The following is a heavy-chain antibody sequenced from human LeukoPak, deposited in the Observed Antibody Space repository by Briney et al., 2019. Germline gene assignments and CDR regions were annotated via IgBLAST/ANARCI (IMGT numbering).Heavy chain of an antibody. J-gene: IGHJ4*02. V-gene: IGHV3-23*01. Sequence: GGSLRLSCAASGFTFSSYAMNWVRQAPGKGLEWVSGTGSTGVSTFYADSVKGRFTVSRDNSRNTLSLQMNSLRAEDTAVYYCAKDPGVVPAHYFDYWGQGTLVTVSS. D-gene: IGHD2-2*01. CDR1: GFTFSSYA. CDR2: TGSTGVST. CDR3: AKDPGVVPAHYFDY.